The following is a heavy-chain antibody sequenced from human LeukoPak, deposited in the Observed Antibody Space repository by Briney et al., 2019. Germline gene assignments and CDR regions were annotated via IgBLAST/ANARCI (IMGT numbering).Heavy chain of an antibody. CDR1: GGSISDYS. Sequence: SETLSLTCTVSGGSISDYSWSWIRQPPGKGLEWIGNIYYSGSANHNPSLKSRVTISRDTSKNQISLKLTSVTTADTAVYYCARAGGVKTAALDLDYWGQGTLVTVSS. J-gene: IGHJ4*02. CDR3: ARAGGVKTAALDLDY. V-gene: IGHV4-59*01. D-gene: IGHD6-25*01. CDR2: IYYSGSA.